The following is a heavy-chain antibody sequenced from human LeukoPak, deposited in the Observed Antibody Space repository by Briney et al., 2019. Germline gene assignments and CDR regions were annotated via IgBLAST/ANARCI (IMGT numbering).Heavy chain of an antibody. J-gene: IGHJ4*02. D-gene: IGHD3-22*01. V-gene: IGHV4-59*08. CDR3: ARHPNYYDSSGYVDY. CDR1: GGSISSYY. Sequence: SETLSLTCTVSGGSISSYYWSWIRQPPGKGLEWIGYIYYSGSTNYNPSLKSRVTISVDTSKNQFSLKLSSVTAADTAVYYCARHPNYYDSSGYVDYWGQGTLLTVSP. CDR2: IYYSGST.